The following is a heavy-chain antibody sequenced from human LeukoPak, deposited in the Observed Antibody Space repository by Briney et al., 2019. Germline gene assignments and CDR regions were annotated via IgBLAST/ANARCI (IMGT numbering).Heavy chain of an antibody. D-gene: IGHD6-25*01. V-gene: IGHV3-9*01. CDR2: ISWNSVSI. Sequence: GGSLRLSCAASGFTFDGYAMHWVRQAPGKGLEWVSGISWNSVSIGYADSVKGRFTISRDNAKNSLYLQMNSLRAEDTALYYCAKDIAAYYGMDVWGQGTTVTVSS. J-gene: IGHJ6*02. CDR3: AKDIAAYYGMDV. CDR1: GFTFDGYA.